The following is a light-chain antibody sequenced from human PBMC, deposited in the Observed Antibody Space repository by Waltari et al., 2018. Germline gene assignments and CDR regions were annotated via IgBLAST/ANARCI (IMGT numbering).Light chain of an antibody. V-gene: IGKV2-30*02. Sequence: DIVLTQSPLSLPVTLGQPASISCRSSQSLVLTGGNTYLNWLQQRPGQSRRRLIYKVSNESFGVPDRISGCWPDTDFPLKISWVEAEDVAVYYRMKGTHWPSTFGQRNKLGIK. CDR2: KVS. J-gene: IGKJ2*01. CDR3: MKGTHWPST. CDR1: QSLVLTGGNTY.